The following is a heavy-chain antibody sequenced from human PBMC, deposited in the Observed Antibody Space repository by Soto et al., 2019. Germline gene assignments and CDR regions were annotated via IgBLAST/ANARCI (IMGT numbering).Heavy chain of an antibody. V-gene: IGHV3-9*01. CDR1: GFTFDDYA. CDR3: AKDRGLVLSFYFDY. J-gene: IGHJ4*02. Sequence: EVQLVESGGGLVQPGRSLRLSCAASGFTFDDYAMHWVRQAPGKGLEWVSGNSWNSGSIGYADSVKGRFTISRDNAKNSLYLQMNSLRAEDTALYYCAKDRGLVLSFYFDYWGQGTLVTVSS. CDR2: NSWNSGSI. D-gene: IGHD6-19*01.